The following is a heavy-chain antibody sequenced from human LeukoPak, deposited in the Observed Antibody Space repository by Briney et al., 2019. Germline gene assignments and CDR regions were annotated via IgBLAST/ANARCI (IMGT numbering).Heavy chain of an antibody. D-gene: IGHD1-20*01. CDR2: ISYDGSNK. CDR1: GFTLSSYG. V-gene: IGHV3-30*18. J-gene: IGHJ4*02. Sequence: GGSLRLSCVASGFTLSSYGMHWVRQAPGKGLEWVAVISYDGSNKYYADSVKGRFTISRDNSKNTLYLQMNSLRGEDTAVYYCAKTRYKWNDWDHFDYWGQGTLVTVSS. CDR3: AKTRYKWNDWDHFDY.